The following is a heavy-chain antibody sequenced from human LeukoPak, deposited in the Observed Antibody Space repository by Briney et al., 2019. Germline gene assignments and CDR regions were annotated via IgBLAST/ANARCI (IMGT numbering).Heavy chain of an antibody. Sequence: GGSLRLSCAASGFTFSTYWMHWVRQAPGKGLVWVSRMNVDGSYTAYADSVKGRFTMSRDNAKNSLYLQMNSLRAEDTAVYYCARDPEEWELLFDYWGQGTLVTVSS. D-gene: IGHD1-26*01. J-gene: IGHJ4*02. CDR2: MNVDGSYT. CDR3: ARDPEEWELLFDY. V-gene: IGHV3-74*01. CDR1: GFTFSTYW.